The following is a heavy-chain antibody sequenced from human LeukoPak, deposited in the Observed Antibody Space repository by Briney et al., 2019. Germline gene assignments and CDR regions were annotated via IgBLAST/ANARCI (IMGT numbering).Heavy chain of an antibody. CDR3: ARWGLYGRPDAFDI. D-gene: IGHD2-8*01. CDR1: GGSISSYY. V-gene: IGHV4-59*01. CDR2: IYYSGST. Sequence: SETLSLTCTVSGGSISSYYWSWIRQPPGKGLEWIGYIYYSGSTNYNPSLKSRVSISVDTSKNQFSLKLSSVTAADTAVYYCARWGLYGRPDAFDIWGQGTMVTVSS. J-gene: IGHJ3*02.